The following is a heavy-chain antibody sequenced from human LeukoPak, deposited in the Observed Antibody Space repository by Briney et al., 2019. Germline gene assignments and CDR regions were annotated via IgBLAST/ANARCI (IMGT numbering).Heavy chain of an antibody. V-gene: IGHV1-69*04. CDR1: GGTFSSYA. CDR3: ARLQNSGYEY. D-gene: IGHD5-12*01. J-gene: IGHJ4*02. Sequence: SVKVSCKASGGTFSSYAISWVRQAPGQGLEWMGRIIPIPGIANYAQKFQGRVTITADKSTSTAYMELSSLRSEDTAVYYCARLQNSGYEYWGQGTLVTVSS. CDR2: IIPIPGIA.